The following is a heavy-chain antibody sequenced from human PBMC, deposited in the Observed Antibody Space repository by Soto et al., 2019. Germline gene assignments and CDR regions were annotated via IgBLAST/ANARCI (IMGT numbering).Heavy chain of an antibody. CDR3: ARDLRGYYDSSGYYSQYNWFDP. CDR1: GGSISSYY. D-gene: IGHD3-22*01. J-gene: IGHJ5*02. Sequence: PSETLSLTCTVSGGSISSYYWSWIRQPPGKGLEWIGYIYYSGSTNYNPSLKSRATISVDTSKNQFSLKLSSVTAADTAVYYCARDLRGYYDSSGYYSQYNWFDPWGQGTLVTVSS. CDR2: IYYSGST. V-gene: IGHV4-59*01.